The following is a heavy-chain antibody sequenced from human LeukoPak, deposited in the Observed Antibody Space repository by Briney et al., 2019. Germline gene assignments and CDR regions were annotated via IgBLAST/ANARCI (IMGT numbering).Heavy chain of an antibody. D-gene: IGHD3-22*01. V-gene: IGHV3-30*19. CDR1: GFTFSSYG. Sequence: SGGSLRLSCAASGFTFSSYGMHWVRQAPGKGLEWVAVISYDGSNKYYADSVKGRFTISRDNSKNTLYLQMNSLRAEDTAVYYCASAYYYDSSGPRNAFDIWGQGTMVTVSS. CDR2: ISYDGSNK. J-gene: IGHJ3*02. CDR3: ASAYYYDSSGPRNAFDI.